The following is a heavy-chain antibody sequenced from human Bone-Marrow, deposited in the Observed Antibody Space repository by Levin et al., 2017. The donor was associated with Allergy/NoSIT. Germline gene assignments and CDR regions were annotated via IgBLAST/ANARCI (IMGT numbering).Heavy chain of an antibody. J-gene: IGHJ2*01. D-gene: IGHD3-10*01. Sequence: SETLSLTCAVYNGSLIDYHWTWIRQPPGKGLEWIGQVSDSGVTNYNPSLKSRVIMSIDTSKRQFSLRMTSVTAADTAVYYCAALVGSASSNWFFDLWGRGTPVTVFS. V-gene: IGHV4-34*01. CDR3: AALVGSASSNWFFDL. CDR2: VSDSGVT. CDR1: NGSLIDYH.